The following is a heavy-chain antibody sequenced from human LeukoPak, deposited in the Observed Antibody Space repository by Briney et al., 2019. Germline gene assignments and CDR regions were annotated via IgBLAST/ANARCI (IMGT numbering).Heavy chain of an antibody. J-gene: IGHJ4*02. CDR3: ARGQTIVGATGDF. D-gene: IGHD1-26*01. V-gene: IGHV4-31*03. CDR1: GGSISSGDYY. CDR2: IYYSGST. Sequence: SETLSLTCTVSGGSISSGDYYWSWIRQHPGKGLEWIGYIYYSGSTYYNPSLKSRVTMSVDTSKNQFSLKLSSVTAADTAVYYCARGQTIVGATGDFWGQGTLVTVSS.